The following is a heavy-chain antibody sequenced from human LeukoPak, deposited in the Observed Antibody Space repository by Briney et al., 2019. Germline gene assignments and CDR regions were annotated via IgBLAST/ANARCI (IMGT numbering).Heavy chain of an antibody. D-gene: IGHD3-9*01. J-gene: IGHJ4*02. CDR2: INSDGSST. V-gene: IGHV3-74*01. CDR3: ARGALEYYDILTGSPVPNY. CDR1: GFTLSSYW. Sequence: PGGSLRLSCAVSGFTLSSYWMHWVRQAPGKGLVWVSRINSDGSSTTYADSVKGRFTISRDNAKNTLYLQMNSLRAEDTAVYYCARGALEYYDILTGSPVPNYWGQGTLVTVSP.